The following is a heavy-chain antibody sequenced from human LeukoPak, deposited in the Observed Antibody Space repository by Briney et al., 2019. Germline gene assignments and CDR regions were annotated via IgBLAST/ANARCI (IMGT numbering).Heavy chain of an antibody. Sequence: ASVEVSCKASGYTFTSYGISWVRQAPGQGLKWMGWISAYNGNTNYAQKLQGRVTMTTDTSASTAYMELKSLRSDDAAVYYCARSFGVVIRYFDYWGQGTLVTVSS. CDR2: ISAYNGNT. D-gene: IGHD3-3*01. CDR3: ARSFGVVIRYFDY. V-gene: IGHV1-18*01. CDR1: GYTFTSYG. J-gene: IGHJ4*02.